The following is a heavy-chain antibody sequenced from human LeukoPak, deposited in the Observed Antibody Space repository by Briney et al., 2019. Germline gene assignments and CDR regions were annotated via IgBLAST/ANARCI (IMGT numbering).Heavy chain of an antibody. D-gene: IGHD5/OR15-5a*01. CDR3: ARVSSIYSNWFDP. V-gene: IGHV1-69*13. Sequence: ASVKVSCKASGGTFSSYAISWVRQAPGRGLECMGGIIPIFGTANYAQKFQGRVTITADESTSTAYMELSSLRSEDTAVYYCARVSSIYSNWFDPRGQGTLVTVSS. J-gene: IGHJ5*02. CDR2: IIPIFGTA. CDR1: GGTFSSYA.